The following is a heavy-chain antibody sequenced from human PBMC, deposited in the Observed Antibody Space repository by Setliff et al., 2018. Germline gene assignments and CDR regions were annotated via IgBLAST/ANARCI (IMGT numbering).Heavy chain of an antibody. CDR2: VYYSGTT. CDR1: GGSISTYY. CDR3: ARGGTYRYFDY. Sequence: PSETLSLTCTVSGGSISTYYWSWIRQPPGKGLELIGYVYYSGTTNYDPSLKSRVTMSVDTSKNQFSLKLSSVTAADTAVYYCARGGTYRYFDYWGQGTLVTVSS. J-gene: IGHJ4*02. V-gene: IGHV4-59*01.